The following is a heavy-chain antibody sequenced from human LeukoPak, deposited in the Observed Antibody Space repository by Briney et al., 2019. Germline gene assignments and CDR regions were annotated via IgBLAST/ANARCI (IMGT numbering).Heavy chain of an antibody. Sequence: PGGSLRLSCAASGFTFSSYWMGWVRQAPGKGLEWVSSISGSGGSTYYADSVKGRFTISRDNSKNTLYLQMNSLRAEDTAVYYCAKNFIRGSGSYIGFDYWGQGTLVTVSS. J-gene: IGHJ4*02. CDR1: GFTFSSYW. CDR3: AKNFIRGSGSYIGFDY. V-gene: IGHV3-23*01. D-gene: IGHD3-10*01. CDR2: ISGSGGST.